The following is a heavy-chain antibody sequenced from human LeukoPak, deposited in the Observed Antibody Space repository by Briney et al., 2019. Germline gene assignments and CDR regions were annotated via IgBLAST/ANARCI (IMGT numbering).Heavy chain of an antibody. CDR2: MNPNSGNT. D-gene: IGHD2-2*02. CDR1: GYTFTSYD. J-gene: IGHJ5*02. V-gene: IGHV1-8*01. CDR3: ARVGGYCSSTSCYRGNWFDP. Sequence: ASVKVSCTASGYTFTSYDINWVRQATGQGLEWMGWMNPNSGNTGYAQKFQGRVTMTRNTSISTAYMELSSLRSEDTAVYYCARVGGYCSSTSCYRGNWFDPWGQGTLVTVSS.